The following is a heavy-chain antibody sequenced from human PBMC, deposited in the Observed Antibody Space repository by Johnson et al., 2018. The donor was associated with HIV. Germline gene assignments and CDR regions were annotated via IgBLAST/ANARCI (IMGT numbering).Heavy chain of an antibody. CDR1: GFTFSSYA. Sequence: QVQLVESGGGVVQPGRSLRLSCAASGFTFSSYAMHWVRQAPGKGLEWVAVISYDGSNKYYADSVKGRFTISRDTAKNSLFLQMNSLTVEDTAVYYCARSQLLALDVFNMWG. CDR3: ARSQLLALDVFNM. J-gene: IGHJ3*02. V-gene: IGHV3-30*04. CDR2: ISYDGSNK.